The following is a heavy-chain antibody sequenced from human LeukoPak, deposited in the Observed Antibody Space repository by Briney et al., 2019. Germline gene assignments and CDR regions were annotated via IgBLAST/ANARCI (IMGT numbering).Heavy chain of an antibody. CDR2: IYYSGST. CDR3: ARDRSATVPGPYFDY. D-gene: IGHD4-17*01. J-gene: IGHJ4*02. Sequence: SETLSLTCTVSGGSISSYYWSWIRQPPGKGLEWIGYIYYSGSTNYNPSLKSRVTISVDTSKNQFSLKLSSVTAADTAVYYCARDRSATVPGPYFDYWGQGTLVTVSS. V-gene: IGHV4-59*01. CDR1: GGSISSYY.